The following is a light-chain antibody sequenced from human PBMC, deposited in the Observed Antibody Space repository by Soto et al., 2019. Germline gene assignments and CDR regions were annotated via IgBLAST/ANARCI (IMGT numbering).Light chain of an antibody. J-gene: IGLJ2*01. Sequence: QSVLTQPPSVSGAPGQTVTISCTGSNSNVGGGYDVHWYQQLPGSAPKLLIYANNTRPSGVPDRFSGSKSGTSASLAITGLQAEDEADYYCQSYDPTLNVVFGGGTKLTVL. CDR3: QSYDPTLNVV. V-gene: IGLV1-40*01. CDR1: NSNVGGGYD. CDR2: ANN.